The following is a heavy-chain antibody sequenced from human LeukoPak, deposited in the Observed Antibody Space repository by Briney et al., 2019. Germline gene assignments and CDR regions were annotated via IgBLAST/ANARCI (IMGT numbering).Heavy chain of an antibody. V-gene: IGHV3-73*01. CDR3: TRREQRLVNFDF. D-gene: IGHD6-25*01. Sequence: GGSLRLSCIASGFTFSGSAIHWVRQASGKGLEWVGRVRSKADNYATAYAASVKGRFTISRDDSKNMAYLQLNSLKIEDTAVYYCTRREQRLVNFDFWGQGTLVTVSS. CDR1: GFTFSGSA. CDR2: VRSKADNYAT. J-gene: IGHJ4*02.